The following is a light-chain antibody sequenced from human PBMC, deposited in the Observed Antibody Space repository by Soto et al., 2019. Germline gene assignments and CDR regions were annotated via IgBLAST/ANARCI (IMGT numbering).Light chain of an antibody. CDR1: QNVLYRSSNKSF. CDR2: WSS. Sequence: DIVMTQTPDFLAVLLGERAAITCKSSQNVLYRSSNKSFLAWYQQGPGQPPRLLLNWSSTRESVFPERFLGTRSETNFTLTISCLQAGHGAIYHCHQYYNPPYTFGQGTTLEI. V-gene: IGKV4-1*01. CDR3: HQYYNPPYT. J-gene: IGKJ2*01.